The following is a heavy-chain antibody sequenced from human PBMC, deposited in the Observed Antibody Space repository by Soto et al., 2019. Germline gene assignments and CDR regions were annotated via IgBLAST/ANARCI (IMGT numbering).Heavy chain of an antibody. V-gene: IGHV3-13*01. Sequence: GGSLRLSCAASGFTFSSYDMHWVRQVTGKGLEWVSAIGTAGDTYYPGSVKGRFTISRENAKNSLYLQMNSLRAGDTAVYYCARVKKMRFGELLPRQHYYYYYMDVWGKGTTVTVSS. J-gene: IGHJ6*03. D-gene: IGHD3-10*01. CDR1: GFTFSSYD. CDR2: IGTAGDT. CDR3: ARVKKMRFGELLPRQHYYYYYMDV.